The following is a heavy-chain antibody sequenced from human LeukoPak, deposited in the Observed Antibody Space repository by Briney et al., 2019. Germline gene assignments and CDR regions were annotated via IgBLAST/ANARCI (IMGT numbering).Heavy chain of an antibody. Sequence: GGSLRLSCAASGFTFSSYSMNWVRQAPGKGLEWVSYIIGDGTTIYYADSVKGRFTISRDDAKNSLFLQMNSLRAEDTAVYYCASAMATIRALINWGQGTLVTVSS. CDR1: GFTFSSYS. J-gene: IGHJ4*02. CDR2: IIGDGTTI. D-gene: IGHD5-12*01. CDR3: ASAMATIRALIN. V-gene: IGHV3-48*04.